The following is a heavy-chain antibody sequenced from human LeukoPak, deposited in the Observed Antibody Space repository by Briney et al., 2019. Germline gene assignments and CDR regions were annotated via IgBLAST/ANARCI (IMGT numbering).Heavy chain of an antibody. CDR2: IWYDGSNK. CDR1: GFTFSSYG. V-gene: IGHV3-33*01. Sequence: GGSLRLSCAASGFTFSSYGMHWVRQAPGKGLEWVAVIWYDGSNKFYADSVKGRFTISRDNSKNTLYLQTNSLRAEDTAVYYCARDRAAADLDYWGQGTLVTVSS. CDR3: ARDRAAADLDY. J-gene: IGHJ4*02. D-gene: IGHD6-13*01.